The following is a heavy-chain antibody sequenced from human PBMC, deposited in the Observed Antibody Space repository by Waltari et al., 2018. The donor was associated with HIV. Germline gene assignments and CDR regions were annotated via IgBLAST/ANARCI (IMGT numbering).Heavy chain of an antibody. Sequence: EVQLVESGGGLVQPGGSLRLSCVASGFTFSTHWMHWVRQVPGKGLVWVSRIDADGRSTAYAASVKGRFTISRDNAQNKLFLQMNSLRAEDTAVYYCARVKYSYGFDYWGQGTLVTVSS. CDR2: IDADGRST. CDR1: GFTFSTHW. D-gene: IGHD5-18*01. V-gene: IGHV3-74*01. J-gene: IGHJ4*02. CDR3: ARVKYSYGFDY.